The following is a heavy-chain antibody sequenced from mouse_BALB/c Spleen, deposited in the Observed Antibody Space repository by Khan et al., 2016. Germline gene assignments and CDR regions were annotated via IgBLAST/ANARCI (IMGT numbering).Heavy chain of an antibody. J-gene: IGHJ2*01. V-gene: IGHV2-9*02. D-gene: IGHD1-3*01. CDR2: IWAGGST. CDR3: ARLEDI. Sequence: QVQLMESGPGLVAPSHSLSITCTVSGFSLTSYCVHLVRQPPGKGLEWLGVIWAGGSTNYNSALLSRLSISKDNSKSQVFLKMNSLQTDDTAMYYCARLEDIWGQGTTLTVSS. CDR1: GFSLTSYC.